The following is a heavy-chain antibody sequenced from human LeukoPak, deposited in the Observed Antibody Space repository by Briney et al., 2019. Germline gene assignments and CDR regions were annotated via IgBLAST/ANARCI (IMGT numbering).Heavy chain of an antibody. D-gene: IGHD5/OR15-5a*01. CDR2: ISGSGTGT. J-gene: IGHJ4*02. V-gene: IGHV3-23*01. Sequence: PGGSLRLSCAASGFTFSTYPMGWVRQTPGKGLEWVSGISGSGTGTYYAGSVKGRFTISRDNSKNMVYLQMHNLRADDTAVFYCAKSRVSANVAMFDYWGQGTLVTVSS. CDR1: GFTFSTYP. CDR3: AKSRVSANVAMFDY.